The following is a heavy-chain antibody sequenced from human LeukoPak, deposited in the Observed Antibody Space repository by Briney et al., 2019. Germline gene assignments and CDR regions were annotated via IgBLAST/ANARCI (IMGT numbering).Heavy chain of an antibody. CDR2: IYSSGST. V-gene: IGHV4-4*07. CDR3: ATVLYDFDWFDAFDI. J-gene: IGHJ3*02. D-gene: IGHD3-9*01. Sequence: SETLSLTCTVSGGSISGYYWSWIRQPAGKGLEWIGRIYSSGSTSYNPSLKSRLTMSVDTSKNQFSLKLSSVTAADTAVYYCATVLYDFDWFDAFDIWGQGTMVTVSS. CDR1: GGSISGYY.